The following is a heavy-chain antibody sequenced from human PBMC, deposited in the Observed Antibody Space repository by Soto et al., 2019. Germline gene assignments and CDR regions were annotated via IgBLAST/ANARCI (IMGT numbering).Heavy chain of an antibody. CDR2: ISWDVSSI. Sequence: EVQLVESGGGLVQPGRSLRLSCVASGFTFDDNAMHWVRQVPGKGLEWVSGISWDVSSIAYADSVRGRFTISRDNAKNSLFLQMHSLRAEDTALYYCAKARGYYFDFWGQGTLVTVSS. D-gene: IGHD3-10*01. CDR3: AKARGYYFDF. V-gene: IGHV3-9*01. J-gene: IGHJ4*02. CDR1: GFTFDDNA.